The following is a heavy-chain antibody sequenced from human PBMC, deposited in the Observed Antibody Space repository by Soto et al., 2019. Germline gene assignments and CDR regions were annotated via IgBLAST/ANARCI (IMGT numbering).Heavy chain of an antibody. CDR3: AKGLSAAASMLPNNYYYYYYMDV. CDR1: GFTFSSYA. V-gene: IGHV3-23*01. J-gene: IGHJ6*03. CDR2: ISGSGGST. Sequence: GGSLRLSCAASGFTFSSYAMSWVRQAPGKGLEWVSAISGSGGSTYYADSVKGRFTISRDNSKNTLYLQMNSLRAEDTAVYYCAKGLSAAASMLPNNYYYYYYMDVWGKGTTVTVSS. D-gene: IGHD6-13*01.